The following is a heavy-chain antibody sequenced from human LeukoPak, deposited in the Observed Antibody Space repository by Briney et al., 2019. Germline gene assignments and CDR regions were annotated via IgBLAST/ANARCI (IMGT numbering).Heavy chain of an antibody. D-gene: IGHD3-10*01. V-gene: IGHV3-23*01. CDR1: GFTFSSYA. CDR2: ISGSGASK. CDR3: ARFGGFDY. J-gene: IGHJ4*02. Sequence: GGSLRLSCAASGFTFSSYAMSWVRQAPGKGLEWVSGISGSGASKVYADSVRGRFTISRDNSKNTLYLQMNSLGAADTAVYYCARFGGFDYWGQGTLVTVSS.